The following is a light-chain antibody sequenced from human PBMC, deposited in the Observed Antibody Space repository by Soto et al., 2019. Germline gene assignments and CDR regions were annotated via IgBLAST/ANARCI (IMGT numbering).Light chain of an antibody. CDR3: QQLNNYPRT. Sequence: EIVVTQSPATLSVSTGERATLSCRASESLSSNLAWYQQKPGQAXXLLIYGTSSRATGIPDRFSGSGSGTEFTLTISSLQPEDFATYYCQQLNNYPRTFGQGTKV. V-gene: IGKV3D-15*01. CDR1: ESLSSN. J-gene: IGKJ1*01. CDR2: GTS.